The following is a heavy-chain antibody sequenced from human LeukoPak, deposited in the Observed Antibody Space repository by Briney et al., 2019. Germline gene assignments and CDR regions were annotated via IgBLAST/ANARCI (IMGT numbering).Heavy chain of an antibody. CDR3: AKVKALDALASYFDY. D-gene: IGHD1-1*01. CDR1: GFVFSTYA. Sequence: PGGSLRLSCAASGFVFSTYAMGWVRQAPGKGLEWVSSISSSGDNTYYADSVKGQFTISRDNSKNTLDLQMNSLRAEDTAMYHCAKVKALDALASYFDYWGQGTLVTVSS. CDR2: ISSSGDNT. V-gene: IGHV3-23*01. J-gene: IGHJ4*02.